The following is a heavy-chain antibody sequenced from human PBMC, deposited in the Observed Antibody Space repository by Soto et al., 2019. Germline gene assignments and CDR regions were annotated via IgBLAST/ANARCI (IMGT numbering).Heavy chain of an antibody. Sequence: ASVKVSCKASGGTFSSYTISWVRQAPGQGLEWMGRIIPILGIANYAQKFQGRVTITADKSTSTAYMELSSLRSEDTAVYYCARDSHSYYGSGSYRLDYWGQGTLVTVSS. V-gene: IGHV1-69*04. CDR2: IIPILGIA. J-gene: IGHJ4*02. D-gene: IGHD3-10*01. CDR3: ARDSHSYYGSGSYRLDY. CDR1: GGTFSSYT.